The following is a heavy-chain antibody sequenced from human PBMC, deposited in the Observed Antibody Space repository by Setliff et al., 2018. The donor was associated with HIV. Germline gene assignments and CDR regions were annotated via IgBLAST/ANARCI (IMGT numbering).Heavy chain of an antibody. J-gene: IGHJ5*02. CDR3: ARYRSKLDWFDP. CDR2: IHYGGRS. Sequence: SETLSLTCTMSGDSISDDDYYWGWIRQPPGKGLEWIGIIHYGGRSYYGPSLKSRVTISVDTSKTQFSLKLRSVAASDTAIYYCARYRSKLDWFDPWGQGALVTVSS. CDR1: GDSISDDDYY. V-gene: IGHV4-39*01. D-gene: IGHD1-26*01.